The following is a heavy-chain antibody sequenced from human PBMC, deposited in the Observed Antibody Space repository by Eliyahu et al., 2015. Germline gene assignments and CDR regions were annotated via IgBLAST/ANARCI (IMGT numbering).Heavy chain of an antibody. CDR3: AGGEHTAR. CDR1: GYTFTDYY. D-gene: IGHD4-17*01. V-gene: IGHV1-2*02. Sequence: QVQLVQSGAEXKKPGXXVKVSCXASGYTFTDYYMXWVRQAPGQGLEWMGWINPNSGGTNYAQQFQGRVTMTRDTSISTAYMELSRLRSDDTAMYYCAGGEHTARWGQGTLVTVSS. CDR2: INPNSGGT. J-gene: IGHJ4*02.